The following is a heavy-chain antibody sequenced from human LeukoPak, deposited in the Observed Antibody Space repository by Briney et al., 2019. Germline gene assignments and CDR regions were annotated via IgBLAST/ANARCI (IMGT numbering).Heavy chain of an antibody. J-gene: IGHJ6*03. V-gene: IGHV3-74*01. CDR1: GFTFSSYW. D-gene: IGHD3-22*01. Sequence: GGSLRLSCAASGFTFSSYWMHWVRQAPGKGLVWVSRINSDGSSTSYADSVKGRFTISRDNAKNTLYLQMNSLRAEDTAVYYCARDSSYDSSGYYFWGYYYYMDVWGKGTTVTVSS. CDR3: ARDSSYDSSGYYFWGYYYYMDV. CDR2: INSDGSST.